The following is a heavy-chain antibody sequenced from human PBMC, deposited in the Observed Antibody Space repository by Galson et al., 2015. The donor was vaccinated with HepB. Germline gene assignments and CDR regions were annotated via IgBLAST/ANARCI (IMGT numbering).Heavy chain of an antibody. V-gene: IGHV3-23*01. Sequence: SLRLSCAASGFTFSSYAMSWVRQAPGKGLEWVSAISGSGGSTYYADSVKGRFTISRDNSKNTLYLQMNSLRAEDTAVYYCAKSPLQIVVPAAHVSFDYWGQGTLVTVSS. CDR3: AKSPLQIVVPAAHVSFDY. CDR2: ISGSGGST. D-gene: IGHD2-2*01. J-gene: IGHJ4*02. CDR1: GFTFSSYA.